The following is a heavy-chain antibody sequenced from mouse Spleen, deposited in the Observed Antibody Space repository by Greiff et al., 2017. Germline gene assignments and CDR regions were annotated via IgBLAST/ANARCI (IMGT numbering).Heavy chain of an antibody. V-gene: IGHV5-9-1*02. D-gene: IGHD2-4*01. CDR2: ISSGGDYI. CDR1: GFTFSSYA. CDR3: TRIYYDYLYYAMDY. Sequence: EVQLVESGEGLVKPGGSLKLSCAASGFTFSSYAMSWVRQTPEKRLEWVAYISSGGDYIYYADTVKGRFTISRDNARNTLYLQMSSLKSEDTAMYYCTRIYYDYLYYAMDYWGQGTSVTVSS. J-gene: IGHJ4*01.